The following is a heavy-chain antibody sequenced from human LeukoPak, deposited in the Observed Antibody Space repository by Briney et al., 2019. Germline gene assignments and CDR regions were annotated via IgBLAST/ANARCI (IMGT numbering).Heavy chain of an antibody. CDR2: IIPILGIA. CDR1: GGTFSSYA. CDR3: ARHGYCSGGSCPRDVY. Sequence: SVKVSCKASGGTFSSYAISWVRQAPGQGLEWMGRIIPILGIANYAQKFQGRVTITADKSTSTAYMELSSLRSEDTAVYYCARHGYCSGGSCPRDVYWGQGTLVTVSS. D-gene: IGHD2-15*01. V-gene: IGHV1-69*04. J-gene: IGHJ4*02.